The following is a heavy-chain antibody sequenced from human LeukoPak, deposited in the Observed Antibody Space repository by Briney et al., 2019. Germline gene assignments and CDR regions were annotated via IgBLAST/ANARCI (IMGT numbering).Heavy chain of an antibody. Sequence: GASVKVSCKASGYTFTGYYMHWVRQAPGQGLEWMGWINPNSGGTNCAQKFQGRVTMTRDMSTSTDYMELSSLRSEDTAIYYCARDNSVGDNAWWFDPWGQGTLVTVSS. J-gene: IGHJ5*02. D-gene: IGHD1-26*01. CDR3: ARDNSVGDNAWWFDP. CDR1: GYTFTGYY. CDR2: INPNSGGT. V-gene: IGHV1-2*02.